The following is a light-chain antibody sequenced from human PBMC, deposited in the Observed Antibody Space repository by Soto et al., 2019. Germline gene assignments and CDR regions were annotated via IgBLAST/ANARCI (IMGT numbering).Light chain of an antibody. V-gene: IGKV3-15*01. CDR1: QSVSSN. CDR3: QQYNKWPLT. Sequence: EIVMTQSPATLYVSPGERATLSCRASQSVSSNLAWYQQKPGQAPRLLIYGASTRATGIPARFSGSGSGTEFTLTISSLQSEDFAVYYCQQYNKWPLTFGGGTKVEFK. CDR2: GAS. J-gene: IGKJ4*01.